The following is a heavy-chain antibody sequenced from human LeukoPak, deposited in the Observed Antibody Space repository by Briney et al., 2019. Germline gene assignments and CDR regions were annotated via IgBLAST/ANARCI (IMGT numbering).Heavy chain of an antibody. V-gene: IGHV3-23*01. CDR2: ISGSGGST. D-gene: IGHD3-10*01. CDR3: AKVRFGELNYFDY. CDR1: GFTSTSYA. Sequence: AGGSLRLSCVASGFTSTSYAMNWVRQAPGKGLEWVSAISGSGGSTYYTDSVEGRFTISRDNSKNTLYLQMNSLRVEDTAVYYCAKVRFGELNYFDYWGQGTLVTVSS. J-gene: IGHJ4*02.